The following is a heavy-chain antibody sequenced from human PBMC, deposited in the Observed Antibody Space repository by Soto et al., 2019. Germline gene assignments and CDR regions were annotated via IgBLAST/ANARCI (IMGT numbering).Heavy chain of an antibody. CDR3: ARGSTYDSLSAYIYYGMDV. D-gene: IGHD3-3*01. Sequence: GGSLRLSCAASGFTFRFYWVNWVRQAPGKGLEWVANINQDGSEKYYVDSVKGRFTISRDNAKNSLYLQMNNLRDADTAVYYCARGSTYDSLSAYIYYGMDVWGQGTTVTVSS. V-gene: IGHV3-7*03. CDR1: GFTFRFYW. CDR2: INQDGSEK. J-gene: IGHJ6*02.